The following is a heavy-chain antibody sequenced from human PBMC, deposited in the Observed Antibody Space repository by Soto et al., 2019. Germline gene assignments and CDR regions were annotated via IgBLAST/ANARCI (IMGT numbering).Heavy chain of an antibody. CDR1: GFTVSSNY. J-gene: IGHJ4*02. CDR3: ASGYDSSGYPRLYYFDY. D-gene: IGHD3-22*01. V-gene: IGHV3-53*01. CDR2: IYSGGST. Sequence: EVQLVESGGGLIQPGGSLRLSCAASGFTVSSNYMSWVRQAPGKGLEWVSVIYSGGSTYYADSVKGRFTISRDNSKNTLYLQMNSLRAEDTAVYYCASGYDSSGYPRLYYFDYWGQGTLVTVSS.